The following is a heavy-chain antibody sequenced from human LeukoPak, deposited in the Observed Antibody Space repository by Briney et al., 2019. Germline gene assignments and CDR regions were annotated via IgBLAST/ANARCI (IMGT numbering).Heavy chain of an antibody. CDR2: ISAYNGNT. CDR3: ERVDIAMDFDY. D-gene: IGHD5-18*01. J-gene: IGHJ4*02. Sequence: ASVNVSCKTSGYTFTSYGISSVRQAPGQGLEWMGWISAYNGNTNYAQKLQGRVTITTHTSTSTASMELRRVRSDDTAVYYCERVDIAMDFDYWGRGTLVSVSS. CDR1: GYTFTSYG. V-gene: IGHV1-18*01.